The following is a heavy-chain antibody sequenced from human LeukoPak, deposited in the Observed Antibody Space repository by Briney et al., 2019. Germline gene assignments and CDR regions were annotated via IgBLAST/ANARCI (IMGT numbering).Heavy chain of an antibody. D-gene: IGHD3-10*01. J-gene: IGHJ4*02. V-gene: IGHV1-8*01. CDR3: ARASRGYSVSGTYLYYFDH. CDR1: GYTFISND. Sequence: AAVKVSCKASGYTFISNDINWVRQATGQGLEWMGWMNPNNGNAGYAQKFQGRVTMTRHTSISTAYMELSSLRAEDTAVYYCARASRGYSVSGTYLYYFDHWGQGTLVTVSS. CDR2: MNPNNGNA.